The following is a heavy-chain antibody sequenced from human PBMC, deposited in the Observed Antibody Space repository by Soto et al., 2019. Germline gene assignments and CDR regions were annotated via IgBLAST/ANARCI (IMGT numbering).Heavy chain of an antibody. CDR2: IYYSGST. V-gene: IGHV4-39*01. CDR3: ARPTDYYDFWSGYFTVDY. CDR1: GGSISSSSYY. D-gene: IGHD3-3*01. Sequence: QLQLQESGPGLVKPSETLSLTCTVSGGSISSSSYYWGWIRQPPGKGLEWIGSIYYSGSTYYNPSLKSRVTISVATTKNQFSLKLSSVTAADTAVYYCARPTDYYDFWSGYFTVDYWGQGTLVTVSS. J-gene: IGHJ4*02.